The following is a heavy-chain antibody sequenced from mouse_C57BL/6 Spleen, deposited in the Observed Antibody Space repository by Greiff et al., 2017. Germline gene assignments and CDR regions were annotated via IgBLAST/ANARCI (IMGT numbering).Heavy chain of an antibody. V-gene: IGHV1-15*01. D-gene: IGHD4-1*01. J-gene: IGHJ3*01. Sequence: QVQLQQSGAELVRPGASVTLSCKASGYTFTDYEMHWVKQTPVHGLEWIGAIDPETGGTAYNQKFKGKAILTADKSYSTAYRELRSLTSEDAAVYYCTRKANWDEEGFAYWGQGTLVTVSA. CDR2: IDPETGGT. CDR3: TRKANWDEEGFAY. CDR1: GYTFTDYE.